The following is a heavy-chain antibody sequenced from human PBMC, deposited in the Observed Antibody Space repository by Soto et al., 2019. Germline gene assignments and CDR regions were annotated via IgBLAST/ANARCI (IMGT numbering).Heavy chain of an antibody. D-gene: IGHD1-26*01. Sequence: KPSETLSLTCTVSGGSVSSGSYYWSWIRQPPGKGLEWIGYIYYSGSTNYNPSLKSRVTISVDTSKNQFSLKLSSVTAADTAVYYCARVRAPVGAIHSGGVDYWGQGTLVTVSS. CDR2: IYYSGST. CDR3: ARVRAPVGAIHSGGVDY. CDR1: GGSVSSGSYY. V-gene: IGHV4-61*01. J-gene: IGHJ4*02.